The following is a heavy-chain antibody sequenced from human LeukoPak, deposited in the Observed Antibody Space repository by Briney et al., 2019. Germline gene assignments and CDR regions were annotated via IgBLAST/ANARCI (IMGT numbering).Heavy chain of an antibody. CDR2: INPSGGST. J-gene: IGHJ4*02. CDR3: ARAGRIVGATSRFLFDY. CDR1: GYTFTSYY. D-gene: IGHD1-26*01. Sequence: GASVKVSCKASGYTFTSYYMHWVRQAPGQGLEWMGIINPSGGSTSYAQKFQGRVTMTRDMSTSTVYMELSSLRSEDTAVYYCARAGRIVGATSRFLFDYWGQGTLVTVSS. V-gene: IGHV1-46*01.